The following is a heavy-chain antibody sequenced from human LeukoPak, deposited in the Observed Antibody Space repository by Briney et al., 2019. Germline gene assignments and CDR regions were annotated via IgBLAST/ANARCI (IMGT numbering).Heavy chain of an antibody. D-gene: IGHD6-13*01. CDR1: GYTLTNCG. Sequence: ASVKVSCKASGYTLTNCGISWVRQAPGQGLEWMGWISAYNGNTKSAKKFQGRVTMTTDTSTATAYMEMRSLRSDDTAVYYCARGGSSWSAEYFQYWAQGTQVTVSS. V-gene: IGHV1-18*04. CDR3: ARGGSSWSAEYFQY. J-gene: IGHJ1*01. CDR2: ISAYNGNT.